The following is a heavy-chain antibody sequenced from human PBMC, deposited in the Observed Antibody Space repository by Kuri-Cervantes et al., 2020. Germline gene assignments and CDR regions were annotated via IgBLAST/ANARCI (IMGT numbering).Heavy chain of an antibody. Sequence: GGSLRLSCAASGFTFRNFWMSWVRQAPGKGLEWVATIQPDGSDTYYVDSVRGRFTISRDNTKNSLYLQMNSLRAEDTAVYYCARALYYSLTFVYWGQGTLVTVSS. V-gene: IGHV3-7*01. CDR1: GFTFRNFW. CDR2: IQPDGSDT. D-gene: IGHD4-11*01. J-gene: IGHJ4*02. CDR3: ARALYYSLTFVY.